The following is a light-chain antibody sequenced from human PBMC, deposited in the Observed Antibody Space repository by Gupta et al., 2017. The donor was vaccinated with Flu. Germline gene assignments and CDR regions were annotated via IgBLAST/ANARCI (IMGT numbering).Light chain of an antibody. CDR3: QQYGSSSIT. CDR1: QSVSNSY. Sequence: EIVLTQSPGILSLSPVDRATIYCRARQSVSNSYLAWYQQKPGQAPKLLIYGASSRAPGIPDRFSGSGSGTEFTLTISRLEPEDFAVYYCQQYGSSSITFGQGTQVEIK. V-gene: IGKV3-20*01. J-gene: IGKJ5*01. CDR2: GAS.